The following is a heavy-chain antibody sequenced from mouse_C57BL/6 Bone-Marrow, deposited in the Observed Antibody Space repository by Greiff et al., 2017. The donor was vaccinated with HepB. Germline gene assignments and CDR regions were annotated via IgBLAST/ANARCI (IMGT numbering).Heavy chain of an antibody. J-gene: IGHJ3*01. CDR3: ARDQGTWFAY. Sequence: EVKVVESGGGLVKPGGSLKLSCAASGFTFSSYAMSWVRQTPEKRLEWVATISDGGSYTYYPDNVKGRFTISRDNAKNNLYLQMSHLKSEDTAMYYCARDQGTWFAYWGQGTLVTVS. CDR2: ISDGGSYT. CDR1: GFTFSSYA. V-gene: IGHV5-4*01.